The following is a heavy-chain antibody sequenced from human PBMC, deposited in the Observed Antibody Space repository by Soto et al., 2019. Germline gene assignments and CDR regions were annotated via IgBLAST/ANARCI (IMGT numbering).Heavy chain of an antibody. CDR1: GGSISSYY. J-gene: IGHJ4*02. CDR3: ARLGSGYYFDY. D-gene: IGHD3-10*01. V-gene: IGHV4-59*01. CDR2: IYYSGST. Sequence: SETLSLTCTVSGGSISSYYWSWIRQPPGKGLEWIGYIYYSGSTNYNPSLKSRVTISVDTSKNQFSLKLSSVTAADTAVYYCARLGSGYYFDYWGQGTLVTVSS.